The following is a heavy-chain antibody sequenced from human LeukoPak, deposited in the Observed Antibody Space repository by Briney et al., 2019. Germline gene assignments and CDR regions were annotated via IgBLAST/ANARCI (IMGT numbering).Heavy chain of an antibody. V-gene: IGHV4-59*01. CDR3: ARESSGWYYFDY. CDR2: SGNT. J-gene: IGHJ4*02. CDR1: GGSISSYY. D-gene: IGHD6-19*01. Sequence: SETLSLTCTVSGGSISSYYWSWIRQPPGKGLEWIGYSGNTNHNPSLKSRVTISVDTSKNQFSLKLSSVTAADTAVYYCARESSGWYYFDYWGRGTLVSVSS.